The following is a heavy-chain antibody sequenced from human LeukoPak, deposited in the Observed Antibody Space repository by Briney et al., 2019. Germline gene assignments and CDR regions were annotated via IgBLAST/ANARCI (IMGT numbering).Heavy chain of an antibody. CDR1: GYIFINSG. D-gene: IGHD1-20*01. CDR3: ARDHNWNPLVY. CDR2: ISTYNANT. V-gene: IGHV1-18*01. Sequence: ASVKVSCKASGYIFINSGINWVRQAPGQGLEWMGWISTYNANTKYAQNLQGRVTMTTDTSTSTAYMELRGLRSDDTAVYYCARDHNWNPLVYWGQGTLVTVSS. J-gene: IGHJ4*02.